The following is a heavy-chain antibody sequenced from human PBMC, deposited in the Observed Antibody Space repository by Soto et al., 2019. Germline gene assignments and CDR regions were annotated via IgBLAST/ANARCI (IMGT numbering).Heavy chain of an antibody. CDR3: ARTARDFYGVDV. D-gene: IGHD2-21*02. V-gene: IGHV3-13*05. CDR2: VSAAGDP. Sequence: EVQLVESGGGLVRPGGTLSLSGKASGFTFRNYDIHWVRQGTGKGLEWVSGVSAAGDPDYADSVEGRFTITRENAQNSFFLQMNSLRVGDTAVYYCARTARDFYGVDVWGQGNTVIVSS. J-gene: IGHJ6*02. CDR1: GFTFRNYD.